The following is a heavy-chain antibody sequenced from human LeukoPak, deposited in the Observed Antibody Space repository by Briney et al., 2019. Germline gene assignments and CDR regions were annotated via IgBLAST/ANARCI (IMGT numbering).Heavy chain of an antibody. Sequence: ASVKVSCQASGYTFTSYGISWVRQAPGQGLEWMGWISAYNGNTNYAQKLQGRVTMTTDTSTSTAYMELRSLRSDDTAMYYCVSLDAYSGIYDYWGQGTLVTVSS. D-gene: IGHD1-26*01. CDR3: VSLDAYSGIYDY. J-gene: IGHJ4*02. CDR1: GYTFTSYG. CDR2: ISAYNGNT. V-gene: IGHV1-18*01.